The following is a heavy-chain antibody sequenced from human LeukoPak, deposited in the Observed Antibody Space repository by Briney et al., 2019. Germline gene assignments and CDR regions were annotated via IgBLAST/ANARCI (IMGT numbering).Heavy chain of an antibody. V-gene: IGHV3-21*01. CDR3: ARASINRGFDY. CDR2: ISSSSSII. CDR1: GFTFSSYS. Sequence: GGSLRLSCAASGFTFSSYSMNWVRQAPGKGLEWVSSISSSSSIIYYADSVKGRFTISRDNAKNSLYLQMNSLRAEDTAVYYCARASINRGFDYWGQGTPVTVSS. D-gene: IGHD1-14*01. J-gene: IGHJ4*02.